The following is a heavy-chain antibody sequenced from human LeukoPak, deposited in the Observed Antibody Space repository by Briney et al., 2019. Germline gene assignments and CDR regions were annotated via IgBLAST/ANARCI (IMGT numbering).Heavy chain of an antibody. Sequence: GGSLRLSCAASGFTFSSYWMSWVRQAPGKGLEWVANIKQDGSEKYYVDSVKGRFTISRDNAKNSLFLQMNSLRAEDTAVYFCARVKQQLVRLLGRDTTYYYYYYMDVWGKGTTVTVSS. CDR2: IKQDGSEK. D-gene: IGHD6-13*01. CDR1: GFTFSSYW. J-gene: IGHJ6*03. V-gene: IGHV3-7*01. CDR3: ARVKQQLVRLLGRDTTYYYYYYMDV.